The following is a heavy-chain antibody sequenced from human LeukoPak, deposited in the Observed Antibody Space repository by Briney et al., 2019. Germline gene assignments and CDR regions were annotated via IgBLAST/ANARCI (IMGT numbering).Heavy chain of an antibody. CDR2: ISSNGGSI. CDR3: VKGMDIAMVSAFDY. CDR1: GFTFSSYA. D-gene: IGHD5-18*01. Sequence: GGSLRLSCSASGFTFSSYAMHWVRQAPGKGLEYVSAISSNGGSIYYADSVKGRFTLSRDNSKNTLYLQMSSLRAEDTAVYYCVKGMDIAMVSAFDYWDQGTLVTVSS. V-gene: IGHV3-64D*09. J-gene: IGHJ4*02.